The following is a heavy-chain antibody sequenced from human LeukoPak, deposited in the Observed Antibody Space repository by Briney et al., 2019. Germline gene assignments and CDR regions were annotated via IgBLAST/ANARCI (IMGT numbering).Heavy chain of an antibody. J-gene: IGHJ4*02. Sequence: GGSLRLSCAASGFTFCSYAMHWVRQAPGKGLEWVAVISYDGSNKYYADSVKGRFTISRDNSKNTLYLQMNSLRAEDTAVYYCAREGFERTVTAPFFDYWGQGTLVTVSS. D-gene: IGHD4-17*01. CDR1: GFTFCSYA. CDR3: AREGFERTVTAPFFDY. CDR2: ISYDGSNK. V-gene: IGHV3-30-3*01.